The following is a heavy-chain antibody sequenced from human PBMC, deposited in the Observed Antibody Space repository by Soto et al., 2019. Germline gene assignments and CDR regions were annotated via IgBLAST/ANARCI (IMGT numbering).Heavy chain of an antibody. D-gene: IGHD3-9*01. CDR3: VMAISGSFAL. Sequence: EVQLVESGGGLVQSGGSLRLSCEASGFSFITYWMNWVRQAPGKGLEWLAGIKEDGSEKQYVDSVKGRFTISRDNAKNSLYLKMNSLSEEDTAVYYCVMAISGSFALWGQGTLVIVSS. V-gene: IGHV3-7*04. J-gene: IGHJ1*01. CDR2: IKEDGSEK. CDR1: GFSFITYW.